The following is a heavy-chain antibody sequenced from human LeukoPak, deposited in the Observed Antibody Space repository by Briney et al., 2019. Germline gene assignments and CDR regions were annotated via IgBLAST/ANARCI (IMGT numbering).Heavy chain of an antibody. V-gene: IGHV3-7*01. CDR3: ARYGSGWSFDC. CDR1: GFTFSTSW. J-gene: IGHJ4*02. D-gene: IGHD6-19*01. Sequence: GGSLRLSCAASGFTFSTSWMSWVRQAPGKGLEWVANINPDGSEKNYVDSVKRRFTISRDNAQNSLYLQMNSLRAEDTAVYYCARYGSGWSFDCWGQGTLVTVSS. CDR2: INPDGSEK.